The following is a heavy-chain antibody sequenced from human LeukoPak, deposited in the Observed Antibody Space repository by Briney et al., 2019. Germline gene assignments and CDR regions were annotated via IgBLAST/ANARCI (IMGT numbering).Heavy chain of an antibody. V-gene: IGHV4-39*01. J-gene: IGHJ4*02. CDR1: GGSISSSSYY. Sequence: SETLSLTCTVSGGSISSSSYYWGWIRQPPGKGLEWIGSIYYSGSTYYNPSLKSRATISVDTSKNQFSLKLSSVTAADTAVYYCAKRGGEGASFDYWGQGTLVTVSS. CDR3: AKRGGEGASFDY. D-gene: IGHD4-17*01. CDR2: IYYSGST.